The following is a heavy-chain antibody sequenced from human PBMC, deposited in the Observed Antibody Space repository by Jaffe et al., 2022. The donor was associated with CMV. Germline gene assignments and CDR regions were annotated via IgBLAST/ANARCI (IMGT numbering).Heavy chain of an antibody. Sequence: EVQLVESGGGLVQPGGSLRLSCAASGFTFSSYDMHWVRQATGKGLEWVSAIGTAGDTYYPGSVKGRFTISRENAKNSLYLQMNSLRAGDTAVYYCARSRAYSSGWYVHYYYGMDVWGQGTTVTVSS. J-gene: IGHJ6*02. CDR3: ARSRAYSSGWYVHYYYGMDV. CDR1: GFTFSSYD. CDR2: IGTAGDT. D-gene: IGHD6-19*01. V-gene: IGHV3-13*01.